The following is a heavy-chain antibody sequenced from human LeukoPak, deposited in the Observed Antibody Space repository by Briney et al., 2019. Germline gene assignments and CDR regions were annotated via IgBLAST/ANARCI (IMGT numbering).Heavy chain of an antibody. J-gene: IGHJ1*01. CDR3: ATYGAYSQFQH. D-gene: IGHD4-17*01. Sequence: GAPPQICCKGSGSIFTSDWIGGGRQLPGKGGEGMGIIYHGDCDTKYSPSCQGQVTMSADKSKSTAYLQWSSLKASDSAMYYCATYGAYSQFQHWGQGTLVTVSS. CDR2: IYHGDCDT. V-gene: IGHV5-51*01. CDR1: GSIFTSDW.